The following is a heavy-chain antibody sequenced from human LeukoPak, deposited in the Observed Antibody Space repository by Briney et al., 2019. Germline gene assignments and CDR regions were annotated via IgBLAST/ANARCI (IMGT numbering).Heavy chain of an antibody. CDR1: GGSISSTNW. CDR2: IYHTGST. J-gene: IGHJ4*02. CDR3: AREVIAVAGFFDY. Sequence: SGTLSLTCGVSGGSISSTNWWSWVRQPPGKGLEWIGEIYHTGSTNYNPSLKSRVTISVDTSKNQFSLKLSSVTAADTAVYYCAREVIAVAGFFDYWGQGTLVTVSS. V-gene: IGHV4-4*02. D-gene: IGHD6-19*01.